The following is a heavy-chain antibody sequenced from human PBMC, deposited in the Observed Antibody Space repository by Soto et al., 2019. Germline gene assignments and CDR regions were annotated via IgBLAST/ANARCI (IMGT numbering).Heavy chain of an antibody. D-gene: IGHD3-9*01. CDR2: IIPIFGTA. Sequence: SVKVSCKASGGTFSSYAISWVRQAPGQGLEWMGGIIPIFGTANYAQKFQGRVTITADESTSTAYMELSSLRSEDTAVYYCARDSPNHFDWLLNCFDPWGQGTLVTVSS. CDR1: GGTFSSYA. V-gene: IGHV1-69*13. CDR3: ARDSPNHFDWLLNCFDP. J-gene: IGHJ5*02.